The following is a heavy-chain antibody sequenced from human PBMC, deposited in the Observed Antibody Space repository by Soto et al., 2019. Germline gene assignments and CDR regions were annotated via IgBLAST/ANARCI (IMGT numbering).Heavy chain of an antibody. V-gene: IGHV2-26*01. D-gene: IGHD3-10*01. Sequence: QVTLKESGPVLVKPTETLTLTCTVSGFSLSNVRMGVSWIRQPPGKALEWLAHIFSNDAKSYSTSLKSRLTISRDTSKSQVVLTMTNLDPVDTATYYCARVLWFGGREFDYWGQGTLVTVSS. CDR1: GFSLSNVRMG. CDR3: ARVLWFGGREFDY. J-gene: IGHJ4*02. CDR2: IFSNDAK.